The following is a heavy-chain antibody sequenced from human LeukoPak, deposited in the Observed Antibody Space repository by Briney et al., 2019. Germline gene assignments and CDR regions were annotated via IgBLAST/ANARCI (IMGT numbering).Heavy chain of an antibody. CDR2: ISGSGGST. V-gene: IGHV3-23*01. CDR3: AKEGGDRGFGFLLTTEPGYFDY. CDR1: GFTFSSYA. Sequence: PGGSLRLSCAASGFTFSSYAMSWVRQAPGNRLEWVSAISGSGGSTYYADSVKGRFTISRDNSKNTLYLQMNSLRAEDTAVYYCAKEGGDRGFGFLLTTEPGYFDYWGQGTLVTVSS. D-gene: IGHD2-21*02. J-gene: IGHJ4*02.